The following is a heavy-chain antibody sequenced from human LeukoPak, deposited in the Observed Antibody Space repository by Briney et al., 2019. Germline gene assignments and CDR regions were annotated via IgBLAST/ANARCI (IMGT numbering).Heavy chain of an antibody. Sequence: GGSLRLSCAASGFTFSSNAMHWVRQAPGKGLEWVAVIWYDGSNKYYADSVKGRFTISRDNSKNTLYLQMNSLRAEDTAVYYCARWELPFGFDYWGQGTLVTVSS. CDR2: IWYDGSNK. CDR1: GFTFSSNA. D-gene: IGHD1-26*01. CDR3: ARWELPFGFDY. V-gene: IGHV3-33*08. J-gene: IGHJ4*02.